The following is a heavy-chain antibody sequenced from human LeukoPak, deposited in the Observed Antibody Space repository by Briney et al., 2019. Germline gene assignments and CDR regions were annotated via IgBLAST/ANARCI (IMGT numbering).Heavy chain of an antibody. V-gene: IGHV3-23*01. D-gene: IGHD6-13*01. CDR1: GFTFSSYA. CDR2: ISGSGT. J-gene: IGHJ4*02. Sequence: GGSLRLSCAASGFTFSSYAMSWVRQAPGKGLEWVSTISGSGTYYADSVKGRFTISRDNSKNTLYLQMHSLRAEDTAVYYCAKILGSSSPRSVDYWGQGTLVTVSS. CDR3: AKILGSSSPRSVDY.